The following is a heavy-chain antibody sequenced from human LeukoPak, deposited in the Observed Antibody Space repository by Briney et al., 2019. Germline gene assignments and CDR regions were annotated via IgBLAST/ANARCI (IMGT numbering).Heavy chain of an antibody. CDR1: GFTFSSYS. J-gene: IGHJ4*02. V-gene: IGHV3-21*01. D-gene: IGHD1-1*01. CDR3: ARDGNVSGGEFDY. Sequence: GGSLRLSCAASGFTFSSYSMNWVRQAPGKGLEWVSSISSSSSYIYYADSVKGRFTISRDNAKNSLYLQMNSLRAEDTAVYYCARDGNVSGGEFDYWGQGTLVTVSS. CDR2: ISSSSSYI.